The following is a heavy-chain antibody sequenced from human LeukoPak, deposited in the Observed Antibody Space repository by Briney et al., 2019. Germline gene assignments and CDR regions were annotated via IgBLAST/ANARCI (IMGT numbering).Heavy chain of an antibody. Sequence: SVKVSCKASGGTFSSYAISWVRQAPGQGLEWMGRIIPIFGTAKYAQKFQGRVTMTTDTSTSTAYMELRSLRSDDTAVYYCARVSMVRGFYYYYYMDVWGKGTTVTVSS. CDR3: ARVSMVRGFYYYYYMDV. CDR1: GGTFSSYA. V-gene: IGHV1-69*05. D-gene: IGHD3-10*01. J-gene: IGHJ6*03. CDR2: IIPIFGTA.